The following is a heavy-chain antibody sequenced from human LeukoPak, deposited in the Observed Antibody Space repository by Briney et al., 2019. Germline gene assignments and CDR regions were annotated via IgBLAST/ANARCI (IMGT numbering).Heavy chain of an antibody. CDR1: GGSISGFY. CDR3: ARDGPNGP. V-gene: IGHV4-59*01. CDR2: ISDSGST. D-gene: IGHD2-8*01. Sequence: PSETLSLTCTVSGGSISGFYWSWIRQFPGKGLDWIGYISDSGSTDYNPSLKSRVTVSIDISKNQFSLNVRSMTAADTAVYYCARDGPNGPWGQGTLVTVSS. J-gene: IGHJ4*02.